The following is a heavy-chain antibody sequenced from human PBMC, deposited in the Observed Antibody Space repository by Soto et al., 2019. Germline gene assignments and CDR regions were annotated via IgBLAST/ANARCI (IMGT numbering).Heavy chain of an antibody. V-gene: IGHV4-30-4*01. CDR1: GGSISSGDYY. Sequence: PSETLSLTCTVSGGSISSGDYYWSWIRQPPGKGLEWIGYIYYSGSTYYNPSLKSRVTISVDTSKNQFSLKLSSVTAADTAVYYCDSGQKRNWNRASFDYWGQGTLVTVSS. CDR2: IYYSGST. J-gene: IGHJ4*02. D-gene: IGHD1-1*01. CDR3: DSGQKRNWNRASFDY.